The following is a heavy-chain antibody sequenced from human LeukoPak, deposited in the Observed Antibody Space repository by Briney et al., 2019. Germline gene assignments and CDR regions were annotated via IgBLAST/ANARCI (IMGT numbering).Heavy chain of an antibody. CDR3: ARGYSSGWSGY. J-gene: IGHJ4*02. CDR2: INPSGGST. D-gene: IGHD6-19*01. CDR1: GYTLTELS. Sequence: ASVKVSCKVSGYTLTELSMHWVRQAPGQGLEWMGIINPSGGSTSYAQKFQGRVTMTRDMSTSTVYMELSSLRSEDTAVYYCARGYSSGWSGYWGQGTLVTVSS. V-gene: IGHV1-46*01.